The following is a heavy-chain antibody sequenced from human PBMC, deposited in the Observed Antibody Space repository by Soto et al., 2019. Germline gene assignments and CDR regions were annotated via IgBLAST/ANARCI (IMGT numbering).Heavy chain of an antibody. CDR1: GFTFSSYA. J-gene: IGHJ6*02. CDR2: ISYDGSNK. Sequence: QVQLVESGGGVVQPGRSLRLSCAASGFTFSSYAMHWVRQAPGKGLEWVTIISYDGSNKYYADSVKGRFTISRDNSKNTLYLQMSSLRAEDTAVYFCARGGGISSSVYYYYGMDVWGQGTTVTVSS. D-gene: IGHD6-6*01. CDR3: ARGGGISSSVYYYYGMDV. V-gene: IGHV3-30-3*01.